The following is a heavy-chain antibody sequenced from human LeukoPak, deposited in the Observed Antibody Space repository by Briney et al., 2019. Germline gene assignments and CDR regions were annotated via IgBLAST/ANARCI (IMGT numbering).Heavy chain of an antibody. Sequence: PSETLSLTCAVYGGSFSGYYWSWTRQPPGKGLEWIGEINHSGSTNYNPSLKSRVTISVDTSKNQFSLKLSSVTAADTAVYYCARAAYYYDSSGYYYAYYFDYWGQGTLVTVSS. CDR3: ARAAYYYDSSGYYYAYYFDY. V-gene: IGHV4-34*01. J-gene: IGHJ4*02. CDR1: GGSFSGYY. D-gene: IGHD3-22*01. CDR2: INHSGST.